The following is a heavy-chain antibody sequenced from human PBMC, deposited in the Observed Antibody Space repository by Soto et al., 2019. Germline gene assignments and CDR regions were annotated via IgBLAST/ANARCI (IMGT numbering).Heavy chain of an antibody. CDR3: ARGVSGSRGYDPLDY. V-gene: IGHV4-31*03. CDR1: GGSISSAGYY. J-gene: IGHJ4*02. Sequence: QVQLQESGPGLVKPSQTLSLTCTVSGGSISSAGYYWSWIRQHPGKDLEWIGNIHYSGSTYYNPSFKIRVSISLDNSMNQISLTQYSVTAADTAIYYCARGVSGSRGYDPLDYWGQGTLVTVSS. CDR2: IHYSGST. D-gene: IGHD5-12*01.